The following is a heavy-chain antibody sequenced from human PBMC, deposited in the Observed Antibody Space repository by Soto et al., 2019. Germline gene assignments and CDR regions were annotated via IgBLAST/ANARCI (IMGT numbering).Heavy chain of an antibody. J-gene: IGHJ4*02. CDR2: ISGAAAGDAT. Sequence: EVQLLESGGGLVQVGGSLRLSCAASGFTFRNYALNWVRQAPGKGLEWVSTISGAAAGDATYYADSVKGRFTISRDNSKNTLFLQMSSLRAEDTAVYFRAKGDKVNYYDSSGYLDYWGQGTLVTVSS. CDR1: GFTFRNYA. V-gene: IGHV3-23*01. CDR3: AKGDKVNYYDSSGYLDY. D-gene: IGHD3-22*01.